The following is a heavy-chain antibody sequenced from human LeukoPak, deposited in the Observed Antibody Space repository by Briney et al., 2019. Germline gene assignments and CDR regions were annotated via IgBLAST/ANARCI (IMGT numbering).Heavy chain of an antibody. J-gene: IGHJ5*02. Sequence: SETLSLTCTVSGGSISGGGYYWNWIRQHPGKGLEWIGYIYYSGSTYYNPSLKSRVNISVDTSKNQFSLKLYSVTAADTAVYYCARLGGCTTTSCYVHWFDPWGQGTLVTVSS. D-gene: IGHD2-2*01. CDR3: ARLGGCTTTSCYVHWFDP. CDR1: GGSISGGGYY. CDR2: IYYSGST. V-gene: IGHV4-31*03.